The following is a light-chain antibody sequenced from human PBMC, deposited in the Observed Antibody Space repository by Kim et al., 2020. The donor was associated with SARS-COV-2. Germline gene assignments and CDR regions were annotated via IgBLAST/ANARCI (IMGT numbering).Light chain of an antibody. CDR3: AAWDDSLNGWV. J-gene: IGLJ3*02. CDR1: SSNIGRNT. CDR2: SHN. Sequence: GQGVTVSCSGSSSNIGRNTVTCYQQLPGAAPKLLIYSHNQRPSGVPDRFSGSKSGTSASLAISGLQSEDEADYYCAAWDDSLNGWVFGGGTQLTVL. V-gene: IGLV1-44*01.